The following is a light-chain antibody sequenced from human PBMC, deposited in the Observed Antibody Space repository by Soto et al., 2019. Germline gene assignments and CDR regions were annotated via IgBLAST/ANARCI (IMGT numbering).Light chain of an antibody. J-gene: IGKJ5*01. Sequence: DIQLTQSPSFLSASVGDRVTISCRASQAMNTYIAWYQQRPGAAPKLLVYGASTLYTGVPSRFSGSESGAVLTLTISSLQPEDFATYYCQQLHSYPITFGQGTRLEIK. CDR3: QQLHSYPIT. V-gene: IGKV1-9*01. CDR2: GAS. CDR1: QAMNTY.